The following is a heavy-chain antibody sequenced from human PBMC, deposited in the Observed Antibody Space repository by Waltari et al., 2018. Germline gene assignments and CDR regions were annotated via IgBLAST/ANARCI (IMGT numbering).Heavy chain of an antibody. D-gene: IGHD2-8*02. CDR3: ARDQKRCTGGVCYINYYYGMDV. Sequence: QLQLRESGPGLVKPSETLSLTCTVSGGSISSSSYYWGWIRQPPGQGLEWIGSIYYSGSTYYNPSLKSRVTISVDTSKNQFSLKLSSVTAADTAVYYCARDQKRCTGGVCYINYYYGMDVWGQGTTVTVSS. V-gene: IGHV4-39*07. CDR1: GGSISSSSYY. J-gene: IGHJ6*02. CDR2: IYYSGST.